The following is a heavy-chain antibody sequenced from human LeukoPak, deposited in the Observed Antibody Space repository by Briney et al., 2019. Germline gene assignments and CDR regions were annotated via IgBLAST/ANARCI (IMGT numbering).Heavy chain of an antibody. J-gene: IGHJ3*02. V-gene: IGHV1-69*01. CDR2: IIPIFGTA. CDR3: ARLSVGIYGDYGDAFDI. D-gene: IGHD4-17*01. Sequence: SVKVSCKASGGTFSSYAISWVRQAPGQGLEWMGGIIPIFGTANYAQKFQGRVTITSDESTSTAYMELSSLRSEDTAVYYCARLSVGIYGDYGDAFDIWGQGTMVTVSS. CDR1: GGTFSSYA.